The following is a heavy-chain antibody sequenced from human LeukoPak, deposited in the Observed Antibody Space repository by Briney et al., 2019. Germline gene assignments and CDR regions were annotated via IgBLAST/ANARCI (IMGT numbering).Heavy chain of an antibody. J-gene: IGHJ4*02. Sequence: GGSLRLSCAASGFTFSSYGMHWVRQAPGKGLEWVAVISYDGSSKYYADSVKGRFTISRDNSKNTLYLQMNSLRAEDTAVYYCAKEPHCSGGSCYSPVDYWGQGTLVTVSS. CDR2: ISYDGSSK. CDR3: AKEPHCSGGSCYSPVDY. D-gene: IGHD2-15*01. V-gene: IGHV3-30*18. CDR1: GFTFSSYG.